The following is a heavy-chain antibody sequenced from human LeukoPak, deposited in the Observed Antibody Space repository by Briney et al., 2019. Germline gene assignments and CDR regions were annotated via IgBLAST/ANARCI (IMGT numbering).Heavy chain of an antibody. D-gene: IGHD4-17*01. V-gene: IGHV3-21*01. CDR3: ARDRDYGTFDY. Sequence: GGSLRLSCAAAGFTFSRNGMAWVRQAPGKGLEWVSSISVSGTYIYYSDSVKGRFTISRDNAKNSLYLEMNSLRSDDTAIYYCARDRDYGTFDYWGQGTLVTVSS. CDR2: ISVSGTYI. CDR1: GFTFSRNG. J-gene: IGHJ4*02.